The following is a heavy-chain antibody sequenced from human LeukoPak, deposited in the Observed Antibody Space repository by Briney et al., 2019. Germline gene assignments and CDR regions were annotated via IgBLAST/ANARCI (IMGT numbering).Heavy chain of an antibody. CDR1: GYTFTSYA. Sequence: EASVKVSCKASGYTFTSYAISWVRQAPGQGLEYMGYISAYNGNTNYAQKFQGRVIMTTDTPTSTVYMELRSLRSDDTAVYYCAKLYSSGWPLECMDVWGQGTTVTVSS. CDR2: ISAYNGNT. V-gene: IGHV1-18*01. D-gene: IGHD6-19*01. J-gene: IGHJ6*02. CDR3: AKLYSSGWPLECMDV.